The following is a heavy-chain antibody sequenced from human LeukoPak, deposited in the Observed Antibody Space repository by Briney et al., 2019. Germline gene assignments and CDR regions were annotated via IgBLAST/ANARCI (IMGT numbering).Heavy chain of an antibody. CDR1: VYTFTDYY. D-gene: IGHD5-18*01. Sequence: AAVKDSCMASVYTFTDYYMHWVRQPPGHGGEWMGWINPNSGGTNYAQKFQGGVTMTMDTSISTAYMELSRMRSDDTAVYYCARSRGFSFGYDTWGQGTLVTVSS. CDR3: ARSRGFSFGYDT. CDR2: INPNSGGT. V-gene: IGHV1-2*02. J-gene: IGHJ5*02.